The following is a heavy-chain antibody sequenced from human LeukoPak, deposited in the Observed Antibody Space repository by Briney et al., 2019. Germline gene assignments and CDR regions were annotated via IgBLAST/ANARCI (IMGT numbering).Heavy chain of an antibody. CDR1: GGSFSGYY. CDR3: ASLLIQLWFSSYYYYGMDV. D-gene: IGHD5-18*01. CDR2: INHSGST. Sequence: SETLSLTCAVYGGSFSGYYWSWIRQPPGKGLEWIGEINHSGSTNYNPSLKSRVTISVDTSKNQFSLKLSSVTAADTAVYYCASLLIQLWFSSYYYYGMDVWGQGTTVTVSS. V-gene: IGHV4-34*01. J-gene: IGHJ6*02.